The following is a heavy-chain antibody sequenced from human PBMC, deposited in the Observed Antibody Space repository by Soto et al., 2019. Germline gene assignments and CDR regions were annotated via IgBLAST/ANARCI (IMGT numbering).Heavy chain of an antibody. CDR2: VHNSGST. CDR1: GFSVSSTY. V-gene: IGHV4-59*02. J-gene: IGHJ4*02. D-gene: IGHD6-19*01. CDR3: ARIPYGSASFDY. Sequence: PSETLSLTCSVSGFSVSSTYWGWVRQSPGKGLEWIGYVHNSGSTIYSPSLKSRITISMDPSKNQFSLRLRSVTAADTAVYYCARIPYGSASFDYWGQGNLVTVSS.